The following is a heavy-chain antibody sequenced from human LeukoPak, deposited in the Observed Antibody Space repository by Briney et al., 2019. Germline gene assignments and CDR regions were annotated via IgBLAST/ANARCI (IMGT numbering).Heavy chain of an antibody. V-gene: IGHV5-51*01. Sequence: GESLKISCKGSGYSFTTYWIGWVRQMPGKGLEWMGIIYPTDSDTRYRLSFEGQVTISADKSISTAYLQWSSLKASDTAMYYCVRGVPYSSGWYFDYWGQGTLVTVSS. CDR3: VRGVPYSSGWYFDY. J-gene: IGHJ4*02. CDR2: IYPTDSDT. CDR1: GYSFTTYW. D-gene: IGHD6-19*01.